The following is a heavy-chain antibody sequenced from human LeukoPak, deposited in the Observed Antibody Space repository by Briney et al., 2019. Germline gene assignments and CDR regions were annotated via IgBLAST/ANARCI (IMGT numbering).Heavy chain of an antibody. Sequence: PGGSLRLSCAASGFTLSSYAMHWVHQAPGKGLEWVASISHDGSNKYYADSVKGRFTISRDNSKNTLYLQMNSLRREATGVYSCARASGSSTHDFWNYWGQGTLVIVSS. CDR2: ISHDGSNK. CDR3: ARASGSSTHDFWNY. D-gene: IGHD3-3*01. J-gene: IGHJ4*02. V-gene: IGHV3-30-3*02. CDR1: GFTLSSYA.